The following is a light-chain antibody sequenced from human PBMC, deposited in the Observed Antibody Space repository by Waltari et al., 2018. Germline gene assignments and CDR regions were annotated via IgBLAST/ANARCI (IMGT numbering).Light chain of an antibody. CDR3: MQGVHWPRT. CDR1: QSLLYSDGNTY. Sequence: DVVMTQSPLSLSVTLGQPASISCRSSQSLLYSDGNTYLTWFHQRPGQSPRRLIYTVSNRESGVPDRFSGSGSDTDFTLKISRVEAEDVGVYYCMQGVHWPRTFGQGTKVEIK. CDR2: TVS. J-gene: IGKJ1*01. V-gene: IGKV2-30*01.